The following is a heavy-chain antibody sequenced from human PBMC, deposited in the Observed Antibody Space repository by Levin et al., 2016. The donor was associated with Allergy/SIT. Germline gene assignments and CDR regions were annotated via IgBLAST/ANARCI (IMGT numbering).Heavy chain of an antibody. CDR2: IIPMFGTA. Sequence: SVKVSCKASGDIFGSYVISWVRQAPGQGLEWMGGIIPMFGTANYKQKFQGRSMITADKSTTTAYMELSSLRSEDTAVYYCARDKTSYTSLSSFDYWGQGTLVTVSS. D-gene: IGHD6-19*01. V-gene: IGHV1-69*06. J-gene: IGHJ4*02. CDR1: GDIFGSYV. CDR3: ARDKTSYTSLSSFDY.